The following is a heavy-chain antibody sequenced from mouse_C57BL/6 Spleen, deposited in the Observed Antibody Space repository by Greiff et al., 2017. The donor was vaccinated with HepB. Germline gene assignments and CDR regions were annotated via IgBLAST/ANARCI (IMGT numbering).Heavy chain of an antibody. CDR1: GYTFTSYW. V-gene: IGHV1-59*01. J-gene: IGHJ4*01. D-gene: IGHD1-1*01. Sequence: QVQLQQPGAELVRPGTSVKLSCKASGYTFTSYWMHWVKQRPGQGLEWIGVIDPSDSYTNYNQKFKGKATLTVDTSSSTAYMQLSSLTSEDSAVYYCAIYGSSSYAMDYWGQGTSVTVSS. CDR3: AIYGSSSYAMDY. CDR2: IDPSDSYT.